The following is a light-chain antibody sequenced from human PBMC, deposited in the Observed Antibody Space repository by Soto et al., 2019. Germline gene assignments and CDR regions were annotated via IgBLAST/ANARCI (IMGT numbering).Light chain of an antibody. CDR1: QSVSSSS. J-gene: IGKJ3*01. Sequence: ENVLTQSPGTLSLSPGERATLSCRASQSVSSSSLAWFQQKPGQAPRLLIYEASSRAPGIADRFSGSGSGTDYTLTISRLEPQDFAVYYCQQSGTSPFTFAPVTKVAIK. V-gene: IGKV3-20*01. CDR3: QQSGTSPFT. CDR2: EAS.